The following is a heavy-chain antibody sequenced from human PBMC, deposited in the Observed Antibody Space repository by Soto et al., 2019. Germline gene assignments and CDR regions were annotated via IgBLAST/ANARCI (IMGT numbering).Heavy chain of an antibody. V-gene: IGHV4-31*03. CDR3: AGTPMVRGVSGWFDP. CDR2: IYYSGST. D-gene: IGHD3-10*01. CDR1: GGSISSGDYY. Sequence: QEQLQESGPGLVKPSQTLSLTCTVSGGSISSGDYYWSWIRQHPGKGLEWIGYIYYSGSTSHNPSLTRRVTISVDTSKNQFSLQLRAVTAADTAVYYCAGTPMVRGVSGWFDPWGQGALVTVSS. J-gene: IGHJ5*02.